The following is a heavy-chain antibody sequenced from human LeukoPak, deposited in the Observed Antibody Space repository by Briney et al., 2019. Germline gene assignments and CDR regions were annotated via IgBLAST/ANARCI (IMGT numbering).Heavy chain of an antibody. V-gene: IGHV3-23*01. CDR2: ISGSGLST. D-gene: IGHD2-2*01. J-gene: IGHJ5*02. Sequence: GGSLRLSCEASGFSFDSYAMSWVRQAPGKGLEWVSAISGSGLSTYYADSVKGRFTISRDNSKNTLYLQMNSLRAEDTAVYYCAKRPGTSVPNWFDPWGQGTLVTVSP. CDR3: AKRPGTSVPNWFDP. CDR1: GFSFDSYA.